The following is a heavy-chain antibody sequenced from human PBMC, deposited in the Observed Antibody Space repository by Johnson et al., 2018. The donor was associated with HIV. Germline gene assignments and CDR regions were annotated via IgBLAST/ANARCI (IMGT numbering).Heavy chain of an antibody. CDR2: ISYDGSNK. J-gene: IGHJ3*01. V-gene: IGHV3-30*19. D-gene: IGHD6-19*01. CDR1: GFTFSSYG. CDR3: AKRRVAGDDAFDV. Sequence: QVQLVESGGGLVKPGGSLRLSCAASGFTFSSYGMHWVRQAPGKGLEWVGFISYDGSNKYFTDSVRGRFTISRYNSRNTLFLQMNSLRAEDTGVYYCAKRRVAGDDAFDVWGQGTMVIVSS.